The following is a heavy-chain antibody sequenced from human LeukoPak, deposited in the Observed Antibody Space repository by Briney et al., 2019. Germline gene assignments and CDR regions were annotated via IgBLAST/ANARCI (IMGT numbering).Heavy chain of an antibody. CDR2: ISWNSGSI. J-gene: IGHJ4*02. D-gene: IGHD3-10*01. CDR3: AKGRGWFGELPTKSGFDY. V-gene: IGHV3-9*01. CDR1: GFAFDEYA. Sequence: RLSCEPSGFAFDEYAIHWVRQAPGKGLEWVSGISWNSGSIGYADSVKGRFTISRDNAKNSPYLQMNSLRAEDTALYYCAKGRGWFGELPTKSGFDYWGQGTLVTVSS.